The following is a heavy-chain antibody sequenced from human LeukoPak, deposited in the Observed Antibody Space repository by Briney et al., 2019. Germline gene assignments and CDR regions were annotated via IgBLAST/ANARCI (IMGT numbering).Heavy chain of an antibody. D-gene: IGHD3-22*01. Sequence: ASVKVSCKASGYTFTSYGISLVRQAPGQGLEWMGWISAYNGNTNYAQKLQGRVTMTTDTSTSTAYMELRSLRSDDTAVYYCARDLPIYYDSSGYYYLYWGQGTLVTVSS. CDR2: ISAYNGNT. V-gene: IGHV1-18*01. CDR1: GYTFTSYG. J-gene: IGHJ4*02. CDR3: ARDLPIYYDSSGYYYLY.